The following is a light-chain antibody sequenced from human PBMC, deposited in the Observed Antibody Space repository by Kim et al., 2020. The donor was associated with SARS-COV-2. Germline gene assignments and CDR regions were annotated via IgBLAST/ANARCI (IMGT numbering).Light chain of an antibody. CDR2: DAS. Sequence: IVLTQSPATLSLSPGESATLSCRASQGVTNYLAWYQHKPGQGPRLLIYDASNRATGIPARFSGSGSGPDFTLTISSLEPEDFAVNYCQQSSDWPRTFGGGTKVDIK. J-gene: IGKJ4*01. V-gene: IGKV3-11*01. CDR1: QGVTNY. CDR3: QQSSDWPRT.